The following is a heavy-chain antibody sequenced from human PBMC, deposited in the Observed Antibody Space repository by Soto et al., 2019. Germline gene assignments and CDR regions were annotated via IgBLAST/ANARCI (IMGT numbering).Heavy chain of an antibody. J-gene: IGHJ4*02. CDR2: IYSSGAA. CDR1: GAAVSSNNYY. CDR3: ARVPFLHDYGEYYFDY. Sequence: QVQLQESGPGLVKPSQTLSLTCTVSGAAVSSNNYYWTWIRQPPGRGLEWIGYIYSSGAAYFNPSLKSRLAISLDTSKNTFSLKLNSLTAAATAVYYCARVPFLHDYGEYYFDYWGQGTLVPVSS. V-gene: IGHV4-30-4*08. D-gene: IGHD4-17*01.